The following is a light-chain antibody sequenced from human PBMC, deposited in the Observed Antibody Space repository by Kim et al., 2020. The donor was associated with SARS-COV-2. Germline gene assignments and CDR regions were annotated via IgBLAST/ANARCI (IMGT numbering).Light chain of an antibody. CDR2: EVS. V-gene: IGLV2-8*01. J-gene: IGLJ2*01. CDR3: SSFAGSNHVV. CDR1: SSDVGAYNF. Sequence: QSALTQPPSASGSPGQSVAISCTGTSSDVGAYNFVSWYQQHPGKAPRLMIFEVSKRPSGVPDRFSGSKSGNTASLTVSGLQAEDEADYYCSSFAGSNHVVFGGGTQLTVL.